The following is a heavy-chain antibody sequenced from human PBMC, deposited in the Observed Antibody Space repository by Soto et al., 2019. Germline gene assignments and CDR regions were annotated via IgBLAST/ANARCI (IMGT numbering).Heavy chain of an antibody. V-gene: IGHV4-39*01. J-gene: IGHJ3*02. Sequence: SETLSLTCTVSGGSISSSSYYWGWIRQPPGKGLEWIGSIYYSGSTYYNPSLKSRVTISVDTSKNQFSLKLSSVTAADTAVYYCARWEGAMTTGSGGAFDIWGQGTMVTVSS. D-gene: IGHD4-17*01. CDR1: GGSISSSSYY. CDR2: IYYSGST. CDR3: ARWEGAMTTGSGGAFDI.